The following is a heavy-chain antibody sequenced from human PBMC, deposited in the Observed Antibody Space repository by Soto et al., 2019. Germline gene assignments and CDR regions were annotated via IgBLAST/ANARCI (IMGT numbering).Heavy chain of an antibody. D-gene: IGHD1-26*01. Sequence: QSQTLSLTCTVSGGSISSYYWSWIRQPPGKGLEWIGYIYYSGSTNYNPSLKSRVTISVDTSKNQFSLKLSSVTAADTAVYYCARGTLSGSYYFDYWGQGTLVTVSS. CDR1: GGSISSYY. V-gene: IGHV4-59*01. J-gene: IGHJ4*02. CDR2: IYYSGST. CDR3: ARGTLSGSYYFDY.